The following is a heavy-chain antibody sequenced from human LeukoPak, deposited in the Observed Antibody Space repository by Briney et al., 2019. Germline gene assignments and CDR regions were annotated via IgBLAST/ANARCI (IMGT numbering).Heavy chain of an antibody. CDR2: IRYDGSNK. V-gene: IGHV3-30*02. D-gene: IGHD4-23*01. Sequence: SGGSLRLSCAASGFTFSSYGMHWVRQAPGKGLEWVAFIRYDGSNKYYADSVKGRFTISRDNSKNTLYLQMNSLRAEDTAVYYCAKGRRGYGGRGYYYYMDVWGKGTTVTISS. CDR1: GFTFSSYG. J-gene: IGHJ6*03. CDR3: AKGRRGYGGRGYYYYMDV.